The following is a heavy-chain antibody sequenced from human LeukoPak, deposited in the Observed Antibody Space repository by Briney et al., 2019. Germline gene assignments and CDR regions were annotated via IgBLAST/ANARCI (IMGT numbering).Heavy chain of an antibody. Sequence: RPGGSLRLSCAASGFTFDDYAMYWVRQAPGKGLEWVSAIHWDGVTTVYADSVRGRFTISRDNSKDSLYLQVNSLRAEDTALYYCARRSGSTYCSGGSCYLDYWGQGTLVTVSS. CDR2: IHWDGVTT. D-gene: IGHD2-15*01. V-gene: IGHV3-20*04. J-gene: IGHJ4*02. CDR1: GFTFDDYA. CDR3: ARRSGSTYCSGGSCYLDY.